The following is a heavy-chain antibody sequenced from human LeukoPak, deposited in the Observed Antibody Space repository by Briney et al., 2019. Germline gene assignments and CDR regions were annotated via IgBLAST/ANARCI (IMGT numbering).Heavy chain of an antibody. V-gene: IGHV5-51*01. CDR2: IYPGYSDT. CDR1: GYNFMSYW. CDR3: ARGGLSGWYYWFDP. D-gene: IGHD6-19*01. J-gene: IGHJ5*02. Sequence: GDSLKTSCKGSGYNFMSYWIGWVRQVPGKGLEWMGIIYPGYSDTIYSPSFQGQVTISADKSISTAYLQWSRLKASDTAIYYCARGGLSGWYYWFDPWGQGTLVTVSS.